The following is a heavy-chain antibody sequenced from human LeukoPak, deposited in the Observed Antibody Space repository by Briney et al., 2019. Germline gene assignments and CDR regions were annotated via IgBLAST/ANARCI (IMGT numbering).Heavy chain of an antibody. Sequence: PGGSLRLSCAASGFTFSSYGMNWVRQAPGKGLEWVSTISGVGRSTYYADSVRGRFTISRDNAKNSLYLQMNSLRAEDTAVYYCAREWSGYSSSWNDYWGQGTLVTVSS. CDR2: ISGVGRST. J-gene: IGHJ4*02. V-gene: IGHV3-21*01. CDR1: GFTFSSYG. D-gene: IGHD6-13*01. CDR3: AREWSGYSSSWNDY.